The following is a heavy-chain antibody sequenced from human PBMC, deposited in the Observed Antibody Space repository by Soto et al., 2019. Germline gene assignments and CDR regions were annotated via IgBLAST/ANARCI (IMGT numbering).Heavy chain of an antibody. CDR3: AREFEPTSRDV. D-gene: IGHD1-1*01. Sequence: SQTLSLTCVISGDSVSSDTSAWNWVRQSPSRGLEWLGRAYYRSQWYIDFAVSVKSRLTINPDTSKNEVSLHLKSVTPEDTAMYYCAREFEPTSRDVWAQGPRSPS. CDR1: GDSVSSDTSA. CDR2: AYYRSQWYI. J-gene: IGHJ6*02. V-gene: IGHV6-1*01.